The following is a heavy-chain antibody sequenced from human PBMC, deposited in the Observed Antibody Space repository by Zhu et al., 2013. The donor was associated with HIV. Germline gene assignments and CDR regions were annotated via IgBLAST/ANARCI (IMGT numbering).Heavy chain of an antibody. J-gene: IGHJ6*02. Sequence: QVQLVQSGAEVKKPGASVKVSCKASGYTFTSYDINWVRQATGQGLEWMGWMNPNSGNTGYAQKFQGRVTMTRNTSISTAYMELSSLRSEDTAVYYCARKNAGYDFWSGYLKPHSDYYYGMDVWGRRDHGHRLL. V-gene: IGHV1-8*01. CDR1: GYTFTSYD. CDR2: MNPNSGNT. D-gene: IGHD3-3*01. CDR3: ARKNAGYDFWSGYLKPHSDYYYGMDV.